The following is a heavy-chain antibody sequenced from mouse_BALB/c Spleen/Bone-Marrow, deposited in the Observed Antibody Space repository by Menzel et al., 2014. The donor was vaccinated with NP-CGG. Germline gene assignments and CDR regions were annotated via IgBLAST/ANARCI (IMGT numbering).Heavy chain of an antibody. Sequence: VQLQQSGAELVKPGASVRLSCTASGFNIKDTYMDWVKQRPEQGLEWIGRIDPANGNTKYDPKSQGKATITADTSSNTAYLQLSSLTSEDTAVYYCARYRLGTYFDYWGQGTTLTVSS. CDR1: GFNIKDTY. V-gene: IGHV14-3*02. CDR2: IDPANGNT. J-gene: IGHJ2*01. D-gene: IGHD2-14*01. CDR3: ARYRLGTYFDY.